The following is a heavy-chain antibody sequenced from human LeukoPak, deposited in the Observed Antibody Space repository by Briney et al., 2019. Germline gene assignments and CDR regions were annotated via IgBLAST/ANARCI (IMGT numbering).Heavy chain of an antibody. J-gene: IGHJ5*02. D-gene: IGHD3-16*01. CDR2: IYTSGST. V-gene: IGHV4-61*02. Sequence: SQTLSLTCTVSGGSISSGSYYWSWIRQPAGKGLEWIGRIYTSGSTNYNPSLKSRVTISVDTSKNQFSLKLSSVTAADTAVYYCARDLGGANWLDPWGQGTLVTVSS. CDR1: GGSISSGSYY. CDR3: ARDLGGANWLDP.